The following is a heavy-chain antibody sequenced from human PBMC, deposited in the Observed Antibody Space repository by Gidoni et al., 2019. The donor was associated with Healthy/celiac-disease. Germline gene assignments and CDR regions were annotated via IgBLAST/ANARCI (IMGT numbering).Heavy chain of an antibody. CDR1: GYSFTSYW. CDR2: ISPGDSDT. V-gene: IGHV5-51*01. CDR3: ARQPRGPGAFDI. J-gene: IGHJ3*02. Sequence: VQLVQSGAEGKTPGESLQIYCTGSGYSFTSYWIGWVRQMPGTGLEWMGIISPGDSDTRYSPSFQGQVTIAADKSISTAYLQWSSLKASDTAMYYCARQPRGPGAFDIWGQGTMVTVSS.